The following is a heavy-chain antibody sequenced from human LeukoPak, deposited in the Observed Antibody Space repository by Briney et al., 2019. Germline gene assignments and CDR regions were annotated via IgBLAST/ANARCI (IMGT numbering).Heavy chain of an antibody. CDR1: GYSFTSYW. CDR2: IYPGDSDT. Sequence: GESLKISCKGSGYSFTSYWIGWVRQMPGKGLEWMGIIYPGDSDTRYSPSFQGQVTISVDKSIDTAYLQWSSLKASDTAMYYCARGGQYYYGSGSLNAWGQGTLVTVS. D-gene: IGHD3-10*01. CDR3: ARGGQYYYGSGSLNA. V-gene: IGHV5-51*01. J-gene: IGHJ5*02.